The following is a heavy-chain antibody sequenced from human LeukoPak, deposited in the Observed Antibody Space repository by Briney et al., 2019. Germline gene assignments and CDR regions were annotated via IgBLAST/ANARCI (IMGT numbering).Heavy chain of an antibody. Sequence: PPETLSLTCTVSGGSISSYYWSWIRQPPGKGLEWIGYIYYSGSTNYNPSLKSRVTISVDTSKNQFSLKLSSVTAADTAVYYCARHIRGRGSDAFDIWGQGTMVTVSS. CDR3: ARHIRGRGSDAFDI. V-gene: IGHV4-59*08. D-gene: IGHD3-16*01. CDR1: GGSISSYY. CDR2: IYYSGST. J-gene: IGHJ3*02.